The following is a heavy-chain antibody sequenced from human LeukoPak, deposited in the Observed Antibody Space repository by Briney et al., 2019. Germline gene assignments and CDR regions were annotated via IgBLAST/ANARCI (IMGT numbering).Heavy chain of an antibody. D-gene: IGHD3-16*01. CDR2: IFHSGDI. CDR1: GFSINTNYY. Sequence: SETLSLTCSVSGFSINTNYYWGWVRPPPGRGLEWIGTIFHSGDIFDSPSLRSRVTMSVDTSKNQFMLKLTSVTAADTAVYYCARSWGNLYYFDYWGQGALVTVSS. CDR3: ARSWGNLYYFDY. V-gene: IGHV4-38-2*01. J-gene: IGHJ4*02.